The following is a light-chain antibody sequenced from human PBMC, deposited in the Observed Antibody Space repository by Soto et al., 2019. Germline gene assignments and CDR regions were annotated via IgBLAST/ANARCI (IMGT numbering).Light chain of an antibody. CDR3: ATWDDSLNVV. CDR1: TSNSGTHT. V-gene: IGLV1-44*01. J-gene: IGLJ2*01. Sequence: QSVLTQAHSASGTPGQRVSISCAGSTSNSGTHTVNWYQHYPGTAPKLLIYSDNQRPSAVPGRCSGSKSGTSASLAISGLLSEDEADYYCATWDDSLNVVFGGGTKLTVL. CDR2: SDN.